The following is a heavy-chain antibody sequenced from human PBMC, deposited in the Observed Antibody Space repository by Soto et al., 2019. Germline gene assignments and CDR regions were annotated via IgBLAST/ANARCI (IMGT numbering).Heavy chain of an antibody. Sequence: LSLTCTVSGGSISGHSWVWIRQPAGKGLEWIGHIYPSGSTSYNPSLRSRVTMSLDTSSNQIFLNLTSVTAADTAVFYCVRGRSYSVYDFWGPGTLVTVSS. J-gene: IGHJ4*02. CDR2: IYPSGST. CDR1: GGSISGHS. V-gene: IGHV4-4*07. D-gene: IGHD5-12*01. CDR3: VRGRSYSVYDF.